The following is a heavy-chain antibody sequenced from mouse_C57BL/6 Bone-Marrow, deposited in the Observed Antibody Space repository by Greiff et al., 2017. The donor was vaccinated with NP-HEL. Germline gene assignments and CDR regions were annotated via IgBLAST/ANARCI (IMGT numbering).Heavy chain of an antibody. CDR2: IYPGSGNT. Sequence: QVQLKQSGAELVRPGASVKLSCKASGYTFTDYYINWVKQRPGQGLEWIARIYPGSGNTYYNEKFKGKATLTAEKSSSTAYMQLSSLTSEDSAVYFCARGPYLLRYFDVWGTGTTVTVSS. V-gene: IGHV1-76*01. CDR1: GYTFTDYY. J-gene: IGHJ1*03. D-gene: IGHD2-1*01. CDR3: ARGPYLLRYFDV.